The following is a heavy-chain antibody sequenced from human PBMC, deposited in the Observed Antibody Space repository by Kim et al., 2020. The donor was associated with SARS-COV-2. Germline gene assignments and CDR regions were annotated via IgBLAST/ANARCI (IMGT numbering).Heavy chain of an antibody. D-gene: IGHD3-22*01. CDR3: ARTGAVVITASYWFDP. CDR1: GGTFSSYA. J-gene: IGHJ5*02. CDR2: IIPIFGTA. V-gene: IGHV1-69*13. Sequence: SVKVSCKASGGTFSSYAISWARQAPGQGLEWMGGIIPIFGTANYAQKFQGRVTITADESTSTAYMELSSLRSEDTALYYCARTGAVVITASYWFDPWGQGTLVTVSS.